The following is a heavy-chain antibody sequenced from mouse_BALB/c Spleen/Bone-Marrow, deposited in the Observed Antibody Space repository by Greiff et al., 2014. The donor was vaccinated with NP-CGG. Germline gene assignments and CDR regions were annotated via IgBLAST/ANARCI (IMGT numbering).Heavy chain of an antibody. V-gene: IGHV1S33*01. D-gene: IGHD3-2*01. CDR2: IYPGDGST. CDR1: GYTFTSYD. CDR3: AMTARGGFAY. J-gene: IGHJ3*01. Sequence: LQQSGPELVKPGALVKISCKASGYTFTSYDINWVKQRPGQGLEWIGWIYPGDGSTKYNEKFKGKATLTADKSSSTAYMQVSSRTSENSAVDFCAMTARGGFAYWGQGTLVTVSA.